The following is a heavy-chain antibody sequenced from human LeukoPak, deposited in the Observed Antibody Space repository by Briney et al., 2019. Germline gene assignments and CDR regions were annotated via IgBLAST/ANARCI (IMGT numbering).Heavy chain of an antibody. D-gene: IGHD6-13*01. CDR3: AKDGERSSSALFGY. Sequence: GGSLRLSCAASGFTFSSYAMSWVRQAPGKGLEWVSAINGSGGSTYYADSVKGRFTISRDNSKNTLYLQMNSLRAEDTAVYYCAKDGERSSSALFGYWGQGTLVTVSS. V-gene: IGHV3-23*01. CDR1: GFTFSSYA. CDR2: INGSGGST. J-gene: IGHJ4*02.